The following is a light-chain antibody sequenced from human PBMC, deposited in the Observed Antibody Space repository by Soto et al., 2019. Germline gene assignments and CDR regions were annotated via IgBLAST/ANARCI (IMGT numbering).Light chain of an antibody. Sequence: QSALTQPASVSGSPGQLITISCTGTSSDVGGYNYVSWYQHHPGKAPKLMIYDVSNRPSGVSNRLSGSKSGNTASLTISGLQPEDEADYYCSSYTTSNTRQIVFGTGTKVTVL. J-gene: IGLJ1*01. CDR3: SSYTTSNTRQIV. CDR1: SSDVGGYNY. V-gene: IGLV2-14*03. CDR2: DVS.